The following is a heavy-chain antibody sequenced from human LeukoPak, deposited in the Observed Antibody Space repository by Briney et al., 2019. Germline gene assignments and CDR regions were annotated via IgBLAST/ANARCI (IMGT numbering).Heavy chain of an antibody. Sequence: SETLSLTCTVSGGSISSYYWSWIRQPPGKGLEWIGYVYNGGSTNYNPSLKSRVTISLDTSKNQFSLNLMSVTAADTAIYYCSRESGAFCPFGYWGQGTLVIVPS. J-gene: IGHJ4*02. CDR1: GGSISSYY. D-gene: IGHD1-26*01. CDR2: VYNGGST. V-gene: IGHV4-59*01. CDR3: SRESGAFCPFGY.